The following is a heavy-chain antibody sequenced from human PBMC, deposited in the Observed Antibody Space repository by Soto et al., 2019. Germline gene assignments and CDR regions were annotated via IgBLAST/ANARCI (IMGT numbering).Heavy chain of an antibody. CDR2: LYTGGRR. Sequence: EVQVVESGGGLVQPGGSLRLSCAASGFSVSDKYMSWVRQAQGKGLERVSILYTGGRRHYAESVRGRFTVSRDNSKNSFYLQMDSLRVDDTAGYYWASVGAEDYVDFVGRDYWGQGTLVTVSS. V-gene: IGHV3-66*01. J-gene: IGHJ4*02. CDR1: GFSVSDKY. CDR3: ASVGAEDYVDFVGRDY. D-gene: IGHD4-17*01.